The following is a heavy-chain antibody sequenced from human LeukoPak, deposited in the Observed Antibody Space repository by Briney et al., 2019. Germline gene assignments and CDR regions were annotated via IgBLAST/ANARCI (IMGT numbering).Heavy chain of an antibody. J-gene: IGHJ4*02. D-gene: IGHD3-10*01. CDR3: ARGITMVRGVIDY. CDR2: MNPNSGNT. V-gene: IGHV1-8*01. CDR1: GYTFTSYD. Sequence: GASVKVSCKASGYTFTSYDINWVRQATGQGLEWMGWMNPNSGNTGYAQKFQGRVTMTRNTSISTAYMELSSPRSEDTAVYYCARGITMVRGVIDYWGQGTLVTVSS.